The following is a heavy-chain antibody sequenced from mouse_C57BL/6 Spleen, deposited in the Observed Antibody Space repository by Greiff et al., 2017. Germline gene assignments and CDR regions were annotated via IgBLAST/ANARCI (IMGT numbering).Heavy chain of an antibody. CDR1: GYSITSGYY. Sequence: ESGPGLVKPSQSLSLTCSVTGYSITSGYYWNWIRQFPGNKLEWMGYISYDGSNNYNPSLKNRISITRDTSKNQFFLKLNSVTTEDTATYYSARDGNYFDYWGQGTTLTVSS. J-gene: IGHJ2*01. CDR3: ARDGNYFDY. D-gene: IGHD1-1*02. CDR2: ISYDGSN. V-gene: IGHV3-6*01.